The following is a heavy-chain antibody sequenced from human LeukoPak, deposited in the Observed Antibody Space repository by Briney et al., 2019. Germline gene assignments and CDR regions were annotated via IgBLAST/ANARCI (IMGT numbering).Heavy chain of an antibody. Sequence: GGSLRLSCAASGLHFSGTAMSWVRQASGKGLEWVGRIRSKANSYATAYAASVKGRFTISRDDSKNTAYLQMNSLKTEDTAVYYCCSTYYYDSSGYPDFDYWGQGTLVTVSS. J-gene: IGHJ4*02. CDR1: GLHFSGTA. D-gene: IGHD3-22*01. CDR3: CSTYYYDSSGYPDFDY. CDR2: IRSKANSYAT. V-gene: IGHV3-73*01.